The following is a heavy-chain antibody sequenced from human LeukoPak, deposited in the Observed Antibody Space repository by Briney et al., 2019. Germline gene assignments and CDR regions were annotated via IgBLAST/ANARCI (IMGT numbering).Heavy chain of an antibody. CDR2: IYYSGST. CDR3: ARLNYYGSGSSNFDY. Sequence: SETLSLTCTVSGGSISSHYWSWIRQPPGKGLEWIGYIYYSGSTNYNPSLKSRVTISVDTSKNQFSLKLSSVTAADTAVYYCARLNYYGSGSSNFDYWGQGTLVTVSS. CDR1: GGSISSHY. J-gene: IGHJ4*02. D-gene: IGHD3-10*01. V-gene: IGHV4-59*08.